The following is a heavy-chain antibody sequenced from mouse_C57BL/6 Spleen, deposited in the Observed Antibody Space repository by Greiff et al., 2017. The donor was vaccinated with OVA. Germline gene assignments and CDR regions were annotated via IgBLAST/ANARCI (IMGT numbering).Heavy chain of an antibody. CDR3: AREAYYGNYEGYFDY. J-gene: IGHJ2*01. V-gene: IGHV5-4*01. CDR1: GFTFSSYA. D-gene: IGHD2-10*01. CDR2: ISDGGSYT. Sequence: EVKLVESGGGLVKPGGSLKLSCAASGFTFSSYAMSWVRQTPEKRLEWVATISDGGSYTYYPDNVKGRFTISRDNAKNNLYLQMSHLKSEDTAMYYCAREAYYGNYEGYFDYWGQGTTLTVSS.